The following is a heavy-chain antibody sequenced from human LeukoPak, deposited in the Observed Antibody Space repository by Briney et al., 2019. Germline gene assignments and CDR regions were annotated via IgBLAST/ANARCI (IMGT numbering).Heavy chain of an antibody. D-gene: IGHD2-8*01. Sequence: QPGGSLRLSCAASGFTFNTYWMSWVRQAPGKGLEWVAVISYDGSNKYYADSVKGRFTIFRDNSKNTLYLQMNSLRAEDTAVYYCAKDVSFDYWGQGTLVTVSS. CDR3: AKDVSFDY. J-gene: IGHJ4*02. CDR2: ISYDGSNK. CDR1: GFTFNTYW. V-gene: IGHV3-30*18.